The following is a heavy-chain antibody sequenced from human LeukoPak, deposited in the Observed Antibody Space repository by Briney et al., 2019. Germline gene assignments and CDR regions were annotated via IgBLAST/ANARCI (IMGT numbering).Heavy chain of an antibody. V-gene: IGHV3-7*01. CDR2: IKQDGSEK. J-gene: IGHJ4*02. CDR1: GFNFNSYW. CDR3: ARGSYPYYFDY. D-gene: IGHD1-26*01. Sequence: GGSLRLSCAVSGFNFNSYWMSWVRQAPGKGLEWVANIKQDGSEKYYVDSVKGRFTISRDNAKNSLYLQMNSLRAEDTAVYYCARGSYPYYFDYWGQGTLVTVSS.